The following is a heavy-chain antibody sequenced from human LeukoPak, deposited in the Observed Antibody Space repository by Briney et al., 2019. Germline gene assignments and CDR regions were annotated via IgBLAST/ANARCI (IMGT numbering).Heavy chain of an antibody. CDR2: VIPIFGTA. CDR3: ARDAQRYFDWLFYGEAFDI. D-gene: IGHD3-9*01. Sequence: SVKVSCKASGGTFSSYAISWVRQAPGQGLEWMGGVIPIFGTANYAQKFQGRVTITADESTSTAYMELSSLRSEDTAVYYCARDAQRYFDWLFYGEAFDIWGQGTLVTVSS. CDR1: GGTFSSYA. V-gene: IGHV1-69*01. J-gene: IGHJ3*02.